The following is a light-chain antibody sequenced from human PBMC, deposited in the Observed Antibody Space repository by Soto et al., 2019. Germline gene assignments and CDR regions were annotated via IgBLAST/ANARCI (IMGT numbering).Light chain of an antibody. Sequence: IVLTQSPGPLSLSPGDRATLSFRASQSVSSNLAWYQQKPGQAPRLLIYGASTRATGIPDRFSGSGSGTDFTLTISRLEPEDFAVYYCQQYGSSPTFGEGTRLEIK. V-gene: IGKV3-20*01. CDR2: GAS. CDR1: QSVSSN. CDR3: QQYGSSPT. J-gene: IGKJ5*01.